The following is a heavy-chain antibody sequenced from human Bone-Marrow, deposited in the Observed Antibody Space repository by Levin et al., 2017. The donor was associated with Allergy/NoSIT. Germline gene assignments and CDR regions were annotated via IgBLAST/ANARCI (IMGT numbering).Heavy chain of an antibody. V-gene: IGHV4-59*01. Sequence: SSETLSLTCTVSGGSLSSYYWSWIRQPPGKGLEWIGYVYHNGNTNYNPSLRSRITISADTSKNRFSLRLSSVTAADTAVYYCARDGAAAGLQYYYYMDVWGKGTAVTVSS. CDR3: ARDGAAAGLQYYYYMDV. CDR2: VYHNGNT. J-gene: IGHJ6*03. CDR1: GGSLSSYY. D-gene: IGHD6-13*01.